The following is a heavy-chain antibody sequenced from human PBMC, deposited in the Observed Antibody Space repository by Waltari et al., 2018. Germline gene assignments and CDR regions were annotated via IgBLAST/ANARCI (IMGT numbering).Heavy chain of an antibody. CDR3: ARDRGYSGSYYDYYYYMDV. CDR2: IIPSFGTA. J-gene: IGHJ6*03. CDR1: GGTFSSYA. D-gene: IGHD1-26*01. V-gene: IGHV1-69*12. Sequence: QVQLVQSGAEVKKPGSSVKVSCKASGGTFSSYAISWVRQAPGQGLEWMGGIIPSFGTANYAQKFQGRVTITADESTSTAYMELSSLRSEDTAVYYCARDRGYSGSYYDYYYYMDVWGKGTTVTISS.